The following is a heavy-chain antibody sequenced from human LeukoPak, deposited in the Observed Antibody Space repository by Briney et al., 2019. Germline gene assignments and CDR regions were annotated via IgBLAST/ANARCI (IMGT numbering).Heavy chain of an antibody. CDR3: AREFRTDYGDLYYFDY. CDR2: IYYSGST. Sequence: PSETLSLTCTVSGGSISSGGYYWSWIRQRPGKGLEWIGYIYYSGSTYYNPSLKSRVTISVDTSKSQFSLKLSSVTAADTAVYYCAREFRTDYGDLYYFDYWGQGTLVSVSS. V-gene: IGHV4-31*03. J-gene: IGHJ4*02. D-gene: IGHD4-17*01. CDR1: GGSISSGGYY.